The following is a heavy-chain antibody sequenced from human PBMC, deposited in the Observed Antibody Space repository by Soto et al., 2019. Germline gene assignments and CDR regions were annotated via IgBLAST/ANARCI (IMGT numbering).Heavy chain of an antibody. CDR2: MIPNSGKA. CDR3: ARERTVAGNDY. V-gene: IGHV1-8*02. D-gene: IGHD6-19*01. J-gene: IGHJ4*02. CDR1: GGTFSSYA. Sequence: ASVKVSCKASGGTFSSYAISWVRQAPGQGLEWMGRMIPNSGKAGYAQKFQGRVTMTRNTSISTAYMELSSLRSEDTAVYYCARERTVAGNDYWGQGTLVTVS.